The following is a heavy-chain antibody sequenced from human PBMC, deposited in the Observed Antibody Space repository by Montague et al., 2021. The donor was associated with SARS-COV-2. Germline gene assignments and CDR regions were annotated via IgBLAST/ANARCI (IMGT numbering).Heavy chain of an antibody. CDR2: INHSGTT. Sequence: SETLSLTCAVYGGSFSGYYWTWIRQSPGKGLEWIAEINHSGTTNYNFNPSLRSRVTISVDTSKSQFSLKLGSVTAADTGVYYCARWDPQTLTLIGLRGKSASDYWGRGTLVTVSS. CDR1: GGSFSGYY. CDR3: ARWDPQTLTLIGLRGKSASDY. D-gene: IGHD4-23*01. J-gene: IGHJ4*02. V-gene: IGHV4-34*01.